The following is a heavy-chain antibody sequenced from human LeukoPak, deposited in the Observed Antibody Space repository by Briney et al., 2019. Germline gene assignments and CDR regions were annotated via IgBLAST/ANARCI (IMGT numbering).Heavy chain of an antibody. Sequence: SETLSLTCTVSSGSISSGSYYWGWIRQPPGQGLEWIGSIYYSGNTYYNPSLKSRVTISVDASMNEFSLKLTSVTAADTAVYYCAKYKDVPYNWNDGDAFDIWGQGTMVTVSS. CDR3: AKYKDVPYNWNDGDAFDI. CDR1: SGSISSGSYY. J-gene: IGHJ3*02. D-gene: IGHD1-1*01. V-gene: IGHV4-39*07. CDR2: IYYSGNT.